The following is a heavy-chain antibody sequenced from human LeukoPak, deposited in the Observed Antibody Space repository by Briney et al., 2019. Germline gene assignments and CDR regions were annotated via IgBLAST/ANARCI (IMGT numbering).Heavy chain of an antibody. Sequence: PSETLSLTCAVYGGSFSGYYWSWIRQPPGKGLEWIGEINHSGSTNYNPSLKSRVTISVDTSKNQFSLKLSSVTAADTAVYYCARANIGAHYDSSGYFPWFDPWGQGTLVTVSS. CDR1: GGSFSGYY. CDR3: ARANIGAHYDSSGYFPWFDP. CDR2: INHSGST. J-gene: IGHJ5*02. V-gene: IGHV4-34*01. D-gene: IGHD3-22*01.